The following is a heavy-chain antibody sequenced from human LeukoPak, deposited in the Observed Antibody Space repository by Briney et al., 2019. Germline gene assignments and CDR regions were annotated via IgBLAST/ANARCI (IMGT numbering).Heavy chain of an antibody. V-gene: IGHV3-7*01. CDR3: TRDTGGGYSCYDC. Sequence: GGSLRLSCAASGFTFSSYWMTWIRQAPGKGLEWVANIKQDGSEKYYVDSVKGRFTISRDNAKNSLYLQMNSLRAEDTAVYYCTRDTGGGYSCYDCWGQGTLVTVSS. D-gene: IGHD5-18*01. J-gene: IGHJ4*02. CDR1: GFTFSSYW. CDR2: IKQDGSEK.